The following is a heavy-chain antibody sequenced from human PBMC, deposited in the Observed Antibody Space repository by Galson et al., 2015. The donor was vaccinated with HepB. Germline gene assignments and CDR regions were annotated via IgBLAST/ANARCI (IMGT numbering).Heavy chain of an antibody. CDR3: ARDRDSSPDAFDI. CDR1: GFTFSSYS. D-gene: IGHD6-13*01. CDR2: ISSSSSYI. J-gene: IGHJ3*02. Sequence: SLRLSCAASGFTFSSYSMNWVRQAPGKGLEWVSSISSSSSYIYYADSVKGRFTISRDNAKNSLYLQMNSLRAEDTAVYYCARDRDSSPDAFDIWGQGTMVTVSS. V-gene: IGHV3-21*01.